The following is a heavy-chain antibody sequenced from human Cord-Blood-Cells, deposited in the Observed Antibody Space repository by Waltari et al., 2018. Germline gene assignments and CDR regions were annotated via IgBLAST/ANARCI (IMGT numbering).Heavy chain of an antibody. CDR3: ARGCSSTSCYDAFDI. CDR2: INPNSGGT. Sequence: QVQLVQSGAEVKKPGASVKVSCKASGYTFTGYYMHRVRQAPGQGLEWMGRINPNSGGTNYAQKFQGRVTMTRDTSISTAYMELSRLRSDDTAVYYCARGCSSTSCYDAFDIWGQGTMVTVSS. J-gene: IGHJ3*02. CDR1: GYTFTGYY. D-gene: IGHD2-2*01. V-gene: IGHV1-2*06.